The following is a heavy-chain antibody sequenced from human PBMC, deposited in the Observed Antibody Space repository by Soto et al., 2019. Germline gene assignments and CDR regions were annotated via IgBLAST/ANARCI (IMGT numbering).Heavy chain of an antibody. CDR1: GGTFSSYT. CDR3: ARDFYGLESPYFDY. CDR2: IIPILGIA. Sequence: QVQLVQSGAEVKKPGSSVKVSCKASGGTFSSYTISWVRQAPGQGLEWMGRIIPILGIANYAQKFQGRVTITADKSTSTAYMELSSLRSEDTAVYYCARDFYGLESPYFDYWGQGTLVTVSS. J-gene: IGHJ4*02. V-gene: IGHV1-69*08. D-gene: IGHD3-3*01.